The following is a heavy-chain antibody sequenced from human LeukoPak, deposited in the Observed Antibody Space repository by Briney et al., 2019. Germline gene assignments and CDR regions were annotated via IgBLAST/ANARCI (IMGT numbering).Heavy chain of an antibody. V-gene: IGHV3-43D*03. D-gene: IGHD1-7*01. CDR1: GFTFDDYA. CDR2: INWDGVST. CDR3: AKDTELRGYYYYMDV. Sequence: GGSLRLSCAASGFTFDDYAMHWVRQAPGKGLEWVSLINWDGVSTYYADSVKGRFTISRDNSKNSLYLQMSSLRAEDTALYYCAKDTELRGYYYYMDVWGKGTTVTVSS. J-gene: IGHJ6*03.